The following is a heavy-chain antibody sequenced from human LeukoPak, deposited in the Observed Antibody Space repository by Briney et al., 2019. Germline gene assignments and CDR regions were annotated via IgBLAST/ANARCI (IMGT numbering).Heavy chain of an antibody. Sequence: GGSLRLSCAASGFTFSSYSMNWVRQAPGKGLEWVSSISSSSSYIYYADSVKGRFTISRDNAKNSLYLQMNSLRAEDTAVYYCARDHLEGYCSSTSCYPDYWGQGTLVTVSS. CDR1: GFTFSSYS. V-gene: IGHV3-21*01. D-gene: IGHD2-2*01. J-gene: IGHJ4*02. CDR2: ISSSSSYI. CDR3: ARDHLEGYCSSTSCYPDY.